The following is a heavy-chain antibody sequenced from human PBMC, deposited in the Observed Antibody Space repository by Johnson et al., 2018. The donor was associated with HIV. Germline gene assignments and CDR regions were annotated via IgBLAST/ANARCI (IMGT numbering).Heavy chain of an antibody. CDR2: ISYDGSNK. J-gene: IGHJ3*02. V-gene: IGHV3-30-3*01. Sequence: QVQLVESGGGVVQPGRSLRLSCAASGFTFSSYAMHWVRQAPGKGLEWVAVISYDGSNKYYADSVKGRFTISRDNSKNTLYLKMNSLRAEDTAVYYCARSRWGVDAFDIWGQGTMVTVSS. CDR1: GFTFSSYA. CDR3: ARSRWGVDAFDI. D-gene: IGHD7-27*01.